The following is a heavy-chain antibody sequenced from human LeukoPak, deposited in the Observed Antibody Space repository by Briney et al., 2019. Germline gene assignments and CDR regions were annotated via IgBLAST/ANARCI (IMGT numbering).Heavy chain of an antibody. Sequence: GGSLRLSCAASGFTFSSYAMSWVRQAPGKGLEWVADIKYYSSDRFYVVSVKDRFTISRDNAQNSVFLQMNSLRAEDTAVYYCARLMTETGTYSYYFDKWGQGTLVTVSS. V-gene: IGHV3-7*01. CDR3: ARLMTETGTYSYYFDK. CDR1: GFTFSSYA. CDR2: IKYYSSDR. J-gene: IGHJ4*02. D-gene: IGHD1-1*01.